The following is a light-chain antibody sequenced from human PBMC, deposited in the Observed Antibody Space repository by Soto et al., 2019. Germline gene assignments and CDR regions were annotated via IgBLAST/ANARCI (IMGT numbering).Light chain of an antibody. CDR1: QSVTSRY. V-gene: IGKV3-20*01. CDR2: GIS. CDR3: QQYSTLPHT. Sequence: ENVLTQSPGTLSLSPGEGATLSCRATQSVTSRYFAWYQQKPGQAPRLLIYGISSRATDIPDRFSGSGSGTDYTLTISRLEPEDFGVYYCQQYSTLPHTFGKGNKLEVK. J-gene: IGKJ2*01.